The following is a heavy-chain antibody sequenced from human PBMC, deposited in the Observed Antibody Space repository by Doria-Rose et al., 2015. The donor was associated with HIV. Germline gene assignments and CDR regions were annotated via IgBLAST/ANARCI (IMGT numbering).Heavy chain of an antibody. Sequence: LKESGPVLVKPTETLTLTCTVSGVSLSSPGMGVSWIRQPPGKALEWLANIFSDDERYYKTSLKSRLTISRGTSKSQVVLTLTDTDPVDTATYYCARIKSSRWYHKYYFDFWGQGTLVIVSA. CDR2: IFSDDER. CDR3: ARIKSSRWYHKYYFDF. J-gene: IGHJ4*02. CDR1: GVSLSSPGMG. V-gene: IGHV2-26*01. D-gene: IGHD6-13*01.